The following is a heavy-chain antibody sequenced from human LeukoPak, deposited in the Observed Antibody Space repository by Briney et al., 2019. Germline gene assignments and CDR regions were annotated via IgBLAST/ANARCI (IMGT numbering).Heavy chain of an antibody. CDR1: GFTFSSYT. Sequence: PGGSLRLSCEASGFTFSSYTMTWVRQAPGKGLEWVSHISSGGDTTYYADSVKGRFTISRDNSKNTLYLQMNSLRAEDTAVFYCAKVATKGNYYASSGYSLDYWGQGTLVTVSS. CDR2: ISSGGDTT. V-gene: IGHV3-23*01. CDR3: AKVATKGNYYASSGYSLDY. D-gene: IGHD3-22*01. J-gene: IGHJ4*02.